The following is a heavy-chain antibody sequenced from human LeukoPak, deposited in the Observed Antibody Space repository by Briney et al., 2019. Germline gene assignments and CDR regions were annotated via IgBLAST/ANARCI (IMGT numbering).Heavy chain of an antibody. CDR2: ISGSGGDT. Sequence: QPGGSLRLSCAASGFTFNSYAMSWVRQAPGQGLEWVSGISGSGGDTYYAGSVKGRFTISRDNSKNALYLQMNSLRADDTAVYYRAKGHLSILFPFDSWGQGTLVTVSS. CDR3: AKGHLSILFPFDS. V-gene: IGHV3-23*01. J-gene: IGHJ4*02. D-gene: IGHD2-21*01. CDR1: GFTFNSYA.